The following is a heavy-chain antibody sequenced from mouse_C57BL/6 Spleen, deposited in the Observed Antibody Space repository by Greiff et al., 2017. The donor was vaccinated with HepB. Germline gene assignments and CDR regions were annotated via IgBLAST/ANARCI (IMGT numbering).Heavy chain of an antibody. CDR1: GYTFTSYW. D-gene: IGHD2-1*01. Sequence: QVQLQHPGAELVKPGASVTMSCTASGYTFTSYWITWVKQRPGQGLEWIGDIYPGSGSTNYTEMFKSKATLTVDTSSSTAYMQLSRLTSEDSAVYYCARHGNYLSYFDYWGQGTTLTVSS. J-gene: IGHJ2*01. V-gene: IGHV1-55*01. CDR2: IYPGSGST. CDR3: ARHGNYLSYFDY.